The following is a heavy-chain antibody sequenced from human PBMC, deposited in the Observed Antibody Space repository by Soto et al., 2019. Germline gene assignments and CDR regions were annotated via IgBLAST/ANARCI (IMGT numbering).Heavy chain of an antibody. V-gene: IGHV3-48*02. CDR2: ISSSSSTI. Sequence: EVQLVESGGGLVQPGGSLRLSCAASGFTFSSYSMNWVRQAPGKGLEWVSYISSSSSTIYYADSVKGRFTISRDNAKNSLYLQMNSLRDEDTAVYYCASYYCDSSGRLTSAWGQGTLVTVSS. CDR3: ASYYCDSSGRLTSA. D-gene: IGHD3-22*01. J-gene: IGHJ5*02. CDR1: GFTFSSYS.